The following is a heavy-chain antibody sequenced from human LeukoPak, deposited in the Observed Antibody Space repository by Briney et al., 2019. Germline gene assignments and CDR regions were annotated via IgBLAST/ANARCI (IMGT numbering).Heavy chain of an antibody. J-gene: IGHJ5*02. V-gene: IGHV1-69*05. CDR3: ARGLNCSSTSCYQGSWFDP. CDR2: IIPIFGTA. CDR1: GGTFSSYA. D-gene: IGHD2-2*01. Sequence: SVKVSCKASGGTFSSYAISWVRQAPGQGLEWMGGIIPIFGTANYAQKFQGRVTITTDESTSTTYMELSSLRSEDTAVYYCARGLNCSSTSCYQGSWFDPWGQGTLVIVSS.